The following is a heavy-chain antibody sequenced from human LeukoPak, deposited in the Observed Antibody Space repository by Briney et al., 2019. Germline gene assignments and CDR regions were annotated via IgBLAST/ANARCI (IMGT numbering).Heavy chain of an antibody. CDR2: VYHTGTT. CDR1: GYSISIGYY. Sequence: SETLSLTCNVSGYSISIGYYWGWIRQSRGKGLEWIGTVYHTGTTYYSPSLKSRLAISLDTSTNRFSLKLTSVTATDTAVYYCASAHYEATGLGYYFKFWGQGTLVSVSS. V-gene: IGHV4-38-2*02. J-gene: IGHJ4*02. CDR3: ASAHYEATGLGYYFKF. D-gene: IGHD2-8*02.